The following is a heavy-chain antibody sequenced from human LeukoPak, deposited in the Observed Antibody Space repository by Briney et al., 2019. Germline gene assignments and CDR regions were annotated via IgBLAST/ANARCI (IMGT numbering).Heavy chain of an antibody. CDR3: AKDPSVDSSGYRSMYFQH. V-gene: IGHV3-33*03. J-gene: IGHJ1*01. CDR1: GFTFSSYG. CDR2: IWYDGSSK. Sequence: GRSLRLSCAASGFTFSSYGMHWVRQAPGKGLEWVAVIWYDGSSKYYADSVKGRFTISRDNSKNTLYLQMNSLRAEDTAVYYCAKDPSVDSSGYRSMYFQHWGQGTLVTVSS. D-gene: IGHD3-22*01.